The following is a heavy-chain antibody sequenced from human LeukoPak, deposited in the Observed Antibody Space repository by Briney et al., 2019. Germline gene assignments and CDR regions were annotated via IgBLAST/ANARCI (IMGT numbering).Heavy chain of an antibody. CDR1: GGSMNNYY. D-gene: IGHD3-16*01. CDR2: IYYRETP. Sequence: SETLSLTCTVSGGSMNNYYWSWVRQPPGKGLEWIGYIYYRETPTYNPSLKSQLTISVDTSKDQFSLKLTSVTAADTAVYYCASGRFPEARADYWGPGTLVTVSS. CDR3: ASGRFPEARADY. J-gene: IGHJ4*02. V-gene: IGHV4-59*01.